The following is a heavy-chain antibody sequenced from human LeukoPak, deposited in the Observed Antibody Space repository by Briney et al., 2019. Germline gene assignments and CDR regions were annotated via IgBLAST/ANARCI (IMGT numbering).Heavy chain of an antibody. J-gene: IGHJ3*02. CDR3: AMDFWSGYGAFDI. V-gene: IGHV3-53*01. Sequence: GGSLRLSCAASGFTVSSNYMSWVRQAPGKGLELVSVIYSGGSTYYADSVKGRFTISRDNSKNTLYLQMNSLRAEDTAVYYCAMDFWSGYGAFDIWGQGTMVTVSS. D-gene: IGHD3-3*01. CDR1: GFTVSSNY. CDR2: IYSGGST.